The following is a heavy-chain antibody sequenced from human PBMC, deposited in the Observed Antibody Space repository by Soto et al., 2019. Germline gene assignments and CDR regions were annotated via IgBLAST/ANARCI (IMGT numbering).Heavy chain of an antibody. CDR2: INSDGSTT. CDR1: GFTFSSYW. D-gene: IGHD5-12*01. CDR3: ARGGYSGHEY. V-gene: IGHV3-74*01. J-gene: IGHJ4*02. Sequence: EVQLVESGGGLVQPGGSLRVSCAASGFTFSSYWMHWVRQAPGKGLMWVSRINSDGSTTTYADSVKGRFTISRDNAENPLYLQMNRPRAEDTAVYYCARGGYSGHEYWGQGTLVTVSS.